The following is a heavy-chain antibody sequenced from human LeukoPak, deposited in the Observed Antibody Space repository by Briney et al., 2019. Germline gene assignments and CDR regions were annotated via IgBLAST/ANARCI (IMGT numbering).Heavy chain of an antibody. J-gene: IGHJ1*01. Sequence: GGSLRLSCAASGFTFSSYSMNWVRQAPGKGLEWVSYISSSSSTIYYADSVKGRFTISRDNAKNSLYLQMNSLSAEDTAVYYCARDSGSYYQSAEYFQHWGQGTLVTVSS. CDR1: GFTFSSYS. V-gene: IGHV3-48*01. CDR3: ARDSGSYYQSAEYFQH. D-gene: IGHD1-26*01. CDR2: ISSSSSTI.